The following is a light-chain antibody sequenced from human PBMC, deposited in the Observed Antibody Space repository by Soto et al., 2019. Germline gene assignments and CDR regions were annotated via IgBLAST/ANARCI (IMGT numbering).Light chain of an antibody. CDR2: DAS. Sequence: DIQMTQSPSTLSASVGDRVTITCRASQSISSWLAWYQQKPGKAPKLLIYDASSLESGVPSRFSGSGPGTEFPLTISSLQPDDFATYYCQQYNSYSWTFGQGTKVEIK. CDR3: QQYNSYSWT. CDR1: QSISSW. V-gene: IGKV1-5*01. J-gene: IGKJ1*01.